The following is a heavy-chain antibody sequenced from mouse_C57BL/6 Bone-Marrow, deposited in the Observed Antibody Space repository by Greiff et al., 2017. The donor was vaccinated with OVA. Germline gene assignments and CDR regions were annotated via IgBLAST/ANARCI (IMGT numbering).Heavy chain of an antibody. D-gene: IGHD2-4*01. CDR3: TRESYDYDVAFDY. CDR2: IYPGNSDT. CDR1: GYTFTSYW. V-gene: IGHV1-5*01. Sequence: VQLQQSGTVLARPGASVKMSCKTSGYTFTSYWMHWVKQRPGQGLEWIGAIYPGNSDTSYNQKFKGKAKLTAVTSASTAFMELSSLTNEDSAVYYCTRESYDYDVAFDYWGQGTTLTVSS. J-gene: IGHJ2*01.